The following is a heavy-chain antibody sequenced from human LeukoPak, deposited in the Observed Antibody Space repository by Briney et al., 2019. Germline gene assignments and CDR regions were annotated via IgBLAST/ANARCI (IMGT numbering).Heavy chain of an antibody. Sequence: ASVKVSCKASGYTFTSYRIHWVRQAPGQGLEWVGVINPNGGGTNYAQKFQGRVTMTRDTSTTTVYMELSSLRSEDTAVYYCARGLGSGSYYGYWGQGTLVTVSS. CDR2: INPNGGGT. V-gene: IGHV1-46*01. D-gene: IGHD1-26*01. J-gene: IGHJ4*02. CDR1: GYTFTSYR. CDR3: ARGLGSGSYYGY.